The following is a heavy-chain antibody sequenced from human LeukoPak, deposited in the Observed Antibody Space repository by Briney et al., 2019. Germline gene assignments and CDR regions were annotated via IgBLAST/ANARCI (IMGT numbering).Heavy chain of an antibody. D-gene: IGHD1-26*01. J-gene: IGHJ4*02. CDR2: INKDGSTT. CDR3: VRDLGGRSGH. Sequence: GGSLRLSYAASGFTFSSNWMHWVRQAPGKGLVWVSRINKDGSTTNYADSVKGRFTISRDNAKNTLYLQMNSLRAEDTAVYYCVRDLGGRSGHWGQGTLVTVSS. V-gene: IGHV3-74*01. CDR1: GFTFSSNW.